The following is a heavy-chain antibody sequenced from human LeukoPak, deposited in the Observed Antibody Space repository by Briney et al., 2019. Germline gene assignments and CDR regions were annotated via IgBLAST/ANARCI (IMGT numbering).Heavy chain of an antibody. J-gene: IGHJ4*02. CDR2: IYYSGST. Sequence: SETLSLTCTVSGGSISSYYWSWIRQPPGKGLGWIGYIYYSGSTNYNPSLKSRVTISVDTSKNQFSLKLSSVTAADTAVYYCARHLSPPRGSITMIVVDSLGGFDYWGQGTLVTVSS. D-gene: IGHD3-22*01. CDR3: ARHLSPPRGSITMIVVDSLGGFDY. CDR1: GGSISSYY. V-gene: IGHV4-59*08.